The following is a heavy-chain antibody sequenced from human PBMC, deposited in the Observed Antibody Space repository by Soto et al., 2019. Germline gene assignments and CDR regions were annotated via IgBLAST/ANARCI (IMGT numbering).Heavy chain of an antibody. CDR3: SRENWFQDY. V-gene: IGHV3-7*03. J-gene: IGHJ4*02. CDR1: GFTFTTYY. Sequence: GGSLRLSCAASGFTFTTYYMTWVRQAPGKGLEWVASIKNDGSERYYVDSVKGRFTISRDNAKNSLYLQMNSLRAGDTALYYCSRENWFQDYWGQGTLVTVSS. CDR2: IKNDGSER. D-gene: IGHD3-10*01.